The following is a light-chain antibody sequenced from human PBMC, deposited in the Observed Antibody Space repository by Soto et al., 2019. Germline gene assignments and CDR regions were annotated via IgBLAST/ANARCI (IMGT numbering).Light chain of an antibody. CDR2: DNN. V-gene: IGLV1-51*01. Sequence: QSVLTQPPSVSAAPGQKVTISCSGSSSNIGNNYVSWYQQLPGTAPKLLIYDNNKRPSGIPDRFSGSKSGTSATLGITGLQTGDEADYYCGTWYSSLSAGSYVFGTGTKHTVL. J-gene: IGLJ1*01. CDR1: SSNIGNNY. CDR3: GTWYSSLSAGSYV.